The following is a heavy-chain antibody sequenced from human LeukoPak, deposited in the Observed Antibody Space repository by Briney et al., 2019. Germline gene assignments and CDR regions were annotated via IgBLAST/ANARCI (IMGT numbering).Heavy chain of an antibody. CDR2: MNPNSGKS. CDR1: GYSFTTHD. D-gene: IGHD5-12*01. V-gene: IGHV1-8*01. Sequence: ASVKVSCKASGYSFTTHDINWVRQSTGQGLEWMGWMNPNSGKSGYAQKFQGRVTMTSDTSISTVYMELSSLGSDDTAVYYCARESGLTDNWLDSWGQGTLVIVSS. CDR3: ARESGLTDNWLDS. J-gene: IGHJ5*01.